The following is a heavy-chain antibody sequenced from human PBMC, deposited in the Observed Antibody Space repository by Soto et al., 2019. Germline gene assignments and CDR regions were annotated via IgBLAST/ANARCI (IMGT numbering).Heavy chain of an antibody. D-gene: IGHD5-12*01. CDR2: VYHSGST. Sequence: QLQLQESGPGLVKPSETLSLTCTVTGGSISCSGYYWGWIRQPPGKGLEWSGSVYHSGSTYYNPNPETRVTVSVDTSNNPFSLKLTSVTASDAAVYYCATVANYYYYGVDVWGQGTTVTVSS. CDR3: ATVANYYYYGVDV. CDR1: GGSISCSGYY. J-gene: IGHJ6*02. V-gene: IGHV4-39*01.